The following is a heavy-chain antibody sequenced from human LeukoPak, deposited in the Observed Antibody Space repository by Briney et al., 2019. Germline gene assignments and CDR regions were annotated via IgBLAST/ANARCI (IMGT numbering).Heavy chain of an antibody. D-gene: IGHD6-19*01. CDR2: INSDGSNI. CDR1: GFTFSNFW. J-gene: IGHJ4*02. CDR3: AKGSSSARPYYFDY. V-gene: IGHV3-74*01. Sequence: GGSLRLSCAASGFTFSNFWTHWVRQAPGKGLVWVSRINSDGSNIGYADSVKGRFTISRDNSKNTLYLQMNSLRAEDTAIYYCAKGSSSARPYYFDYWGQGTLVTVSS.